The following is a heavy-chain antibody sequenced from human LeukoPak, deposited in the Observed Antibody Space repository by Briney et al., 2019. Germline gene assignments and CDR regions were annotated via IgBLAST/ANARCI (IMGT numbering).Heavy chain of an antibody. D-gene: IGHD3-10*01. CDR3: ARVSYATLDY. V-gene: IGHV4-31*03. CDR2: IYYSGST. Sequence: PSETLSLTCTVSGGSISSGGYYWSWIRQHPGKGMEWIGYIYYSGSTYYNPSLKSRVAISVDTSKNQFSLKLSSVTAADTAVYYCARVSYATLDYWGQGTLVTVSS. J-gene: IGHJ4*02. CDR1: GGSISSGGYY.